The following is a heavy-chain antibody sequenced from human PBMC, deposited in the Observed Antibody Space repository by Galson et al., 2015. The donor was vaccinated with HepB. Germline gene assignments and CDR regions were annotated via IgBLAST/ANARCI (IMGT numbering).Heavy chain of an antibody. Sequence: SLRLSCAASGFTFSSYAMHWVRQAPGKGLEWVAVISYDGSNKYYADSVKGRFTISRDNSKNTLYLQMNSLRAEDTAVYYCVWIDGYYYGMDVWGQGTTVTVSS. CDR1: GFTFSSYA. V-gene: IGHV3-30-3*01. CDR3: VWIDGYYYGMDV. J-gene: IGHJ6*02. D-gene: IGHD2-2*03. CDR2: ISYDGSNK.